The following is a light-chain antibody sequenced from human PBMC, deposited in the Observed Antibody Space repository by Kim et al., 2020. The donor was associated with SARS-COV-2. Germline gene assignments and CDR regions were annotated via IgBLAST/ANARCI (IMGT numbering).Light chain of an antibody. CDR2: AAV. CDR3: LQDYTYPLT. Sequence: ASVGDRVIITCRASQGVRSDLGWYQQKPGKAPKVLIYAAVGLQTGVPSRFSGSQSGTVFTLTISSLQTEDSATYYCLQDYTYPLTFGGGTKVDIK. V-gene: IGKV1-6*01. CDR1: QGVRSD. J-gene: IGKJ4*01.